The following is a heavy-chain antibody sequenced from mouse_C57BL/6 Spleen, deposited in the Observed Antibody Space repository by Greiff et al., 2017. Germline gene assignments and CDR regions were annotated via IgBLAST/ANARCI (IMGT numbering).Heavy chain of an antibody. Sequence: VQLQQSGAELVRPGASVTLSCKASGYTFTDYEMHWVKQTPVHGLEWIGAIDPETGGTAYNQKFKGKAILTADKSSSTAYMELRSLTSEDSAVYYCTRCPTTVEAWFAYWGQGTLVTVSA. CDR1: GYTFTDYE. CDR2: IDPETGGT. V-gene: IGHV1-15*01. D-gene: IGHD1-1*01. J-gene: IGHJ3*01. CDR3: TRCPTTVEAWFAY.